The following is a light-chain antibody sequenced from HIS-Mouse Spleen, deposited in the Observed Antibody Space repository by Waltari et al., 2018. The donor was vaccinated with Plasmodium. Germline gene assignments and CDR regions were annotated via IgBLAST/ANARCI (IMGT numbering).Light chain of an antibody. Sequence: AIRMTQSPSSLSASTGHSVPLTCRASQGIRIYLAWYQQKPGKAPKPLIYAASTLQSGVPSRFSGSGSGTDFTLTISCLQSEDFATYYCQQYYSYPLTFGGGTKVEIK. J-gene: IGKJ4*01. CDR3: QQYYSYPLT. CDR2: AAS. V-gene: IGKV1-8*01. CDR1: QGIRIY.